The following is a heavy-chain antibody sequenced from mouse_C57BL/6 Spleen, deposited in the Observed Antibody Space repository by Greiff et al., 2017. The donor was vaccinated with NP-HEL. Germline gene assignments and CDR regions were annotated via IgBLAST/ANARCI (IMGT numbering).Heavy chain of an antibody. CDR2: ISYDGSN. D-gene: IGHD1-1*01. CDR1: GYSITSGYY. Sequence: EVQRVESGPGLVKPSQSLSLTCSVTGYSITSGYYWNWIRQFPGNKLEWMGYISYDGSNNYNPSLKNRISITRDTSKNQFFLKLNSVTTEDTATYYCAREDTTGYFDYWGQGTTLTVSS. J-gene: IGHJ2*01. V-gene: IGHV3-6*01. CDR3: AREDTTGYFDY.